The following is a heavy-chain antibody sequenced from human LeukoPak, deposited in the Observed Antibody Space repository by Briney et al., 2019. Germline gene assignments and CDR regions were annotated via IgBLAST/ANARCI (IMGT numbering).Heavy chain of an antibody. CDR2: ISSSGSTI. D-gene: IGHD5-24*01. CDR1: GFTFSSYE. V-gene: IGHV3-48*03. Sequence: GGSLRLSCAASGFTFSSYEMNWVRQAPGKGLEWVSYISSSGSTIYYADSVKGRLTISRDNAKTSLYLQMNSLRAEDTAVYYCARHNPHFDYWGQGTLVTVSS. CDR3: ARHNPHFDY. J-gene: IGHJ4*02.